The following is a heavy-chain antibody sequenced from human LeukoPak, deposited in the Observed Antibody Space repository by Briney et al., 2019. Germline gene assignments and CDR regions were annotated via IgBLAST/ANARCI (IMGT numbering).Heavy chain of an antibody. Sequence: GASVKVSCKASGYTFTSYGISWVRQAPGQGLEWMGWISAYNGNTNYAQKFQGRVTITADESTSTAYMELSSLRSEDTAVYYCARSYCSSTSCSLEGGDAFDIWGQGTMVTVSS. CDR3: ARSYCSSTSCSLEGGDAFDI. CDR1: GYTFTSYG. V-gene: IGHV1-18*01. D-gene: IGHD2-2*01. J-gene: IGHJ3*02. CDR2: ISAYNGNT.